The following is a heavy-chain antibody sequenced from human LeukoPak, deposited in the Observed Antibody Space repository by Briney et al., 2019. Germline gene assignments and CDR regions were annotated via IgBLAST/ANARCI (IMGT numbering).Heavy chain of an antibody. CDR2: ISGSGGRT. CDR1: GFTFSSYA. D-gene: IGHD4-17*01. J-gene: IGHJ4*02. CDR3: AKDADDYGDFYYYFDY. V-gene: IGHV3-23*01. Sequence: GSLRLSCAASGFTFSSYAMSWVRQAPGKGLEWVSAISGSGGRTDYADSVKGRFTISRDNSKNTLYLQMNSLRAEDTALYYCAKDADDYGDFYYYFDYWGQGTLVTVSS.